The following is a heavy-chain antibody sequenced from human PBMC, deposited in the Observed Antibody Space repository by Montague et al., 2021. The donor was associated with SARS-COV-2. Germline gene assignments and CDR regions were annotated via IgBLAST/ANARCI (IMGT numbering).Heavy chain of an antibody. V-gene: IGHV4-34*01. Sequence: SETRSLTCAVYGGSFSGYYWSWIRQPPGKGLEWIGEINHSGSTNYNPSLKSRVTISVDTSKNQFSLKLSSVTAADTAAYYCAREVGRGYSGYEGEYWGQGTLVTVSS. CDR1: GGSFSGYY. CDR2: INHSGST. CDR3: AREVGRGYSGYEGEY. D-gene: IGHD5-12*01. J-gene: IGHJ4*02.